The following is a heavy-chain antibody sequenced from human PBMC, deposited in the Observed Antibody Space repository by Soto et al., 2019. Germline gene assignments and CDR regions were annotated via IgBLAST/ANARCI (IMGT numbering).Heavy chain of an antibody. Sequence: QVQLVQSGADVKKPGASVKVSCKASGYTFTDYDINWVRQAAGQGLEWMGWMNPNTGNTACAQKFEGRLTLTRDTSTSTDFMDLTSLTSEDTAVYYCARGFSSYSDHWAQGTLVTVSS. D-gene: IGHD6-13*01. J-gene: IGHJ4*02. V-gene: IGHV1-8*02. CDR3: ARGFSSYSDH. CDR1: GYTFTDYD. CDR2: MNPNTGNT.